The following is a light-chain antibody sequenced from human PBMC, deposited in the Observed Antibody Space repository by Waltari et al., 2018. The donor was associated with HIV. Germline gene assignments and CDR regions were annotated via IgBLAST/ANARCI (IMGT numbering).Light chain of an antibody. J-gene: IGKJ1*01. Sequence: EIVLTQSPDTLSLSPGERATLSCRASHIISSNFLAWYQRKPGQAPRLLIFTASRRATGIPDRFSGSGSGTDVTLTISRLEPEDYAVYYCQQYETSPRTFGQGTKVEIK. CDR1: HIISSNF. V-gene: IGKV3-20*01. CDR3: QQYETSPRT. CDR2: TAS.